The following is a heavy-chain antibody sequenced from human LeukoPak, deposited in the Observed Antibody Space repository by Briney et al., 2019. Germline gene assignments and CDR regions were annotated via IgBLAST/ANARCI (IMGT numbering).Heavy chain of an antibody. Sequence: SETLSLTCAVYGGSFSGYYWSWIRQPPGKGLEWIGEINHSGSTNYNPSLKSRVTMSVDTSKNQFSLKLSSVTAADTAVYYCARTGVSSSWYFDYWGQGTLVTVSS. CDR2: INHSGST. J-gene: IGHJ4*02. CDR3: ARTGVSSSWYFDY. CDR1: GGSFSGYY. D-gene: IGHD6-13*01. V-gene: IGHV4-34*01.